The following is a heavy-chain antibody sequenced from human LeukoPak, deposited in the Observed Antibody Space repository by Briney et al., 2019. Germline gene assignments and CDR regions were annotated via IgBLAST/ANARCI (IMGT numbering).Heavy chain of an antibody. CDR2: ISSSSSTI. J-gene: IGHJ5*02. CDR1: GFTFSSYS. Sequence: PGGSLRLSCAASGFTFSSYSMNWVRQAPGKGLEWVSYISSSSSTIYYADSVKGRFTISRDNSKNTLYLQMNSLRAEDTAVYYCARDNSAEDTAWWFDPWGQGTLVTVSS. D-gene: IGHD1-14*01. CDR3: ARDNSAEDTAWWFDP. V-gene: IGHV3-48*01.